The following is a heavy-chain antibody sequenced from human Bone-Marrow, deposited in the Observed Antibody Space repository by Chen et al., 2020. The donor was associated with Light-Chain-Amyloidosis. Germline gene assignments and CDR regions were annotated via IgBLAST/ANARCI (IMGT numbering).Heavy chain of an antibody. V-gene: IGHV3-74*01. CDR3: ARAYCSSTSCYLRAGYYYGMDV. CDR2: INSDGRST. Sequence: EVQLVESGGGLVQPGGSLRLSCAASGFTFSSYWMHWVRQAPGKGLVWVSRINSDGRSTSYADSGKGRFTISRDNAKNTLYLQMNSLRAEDTAVYYCARAYCSSTSCYLRAGYYYGMDVWGQGTTVTVSS. CDR1: GFTFSSYW. J-gene: IGHJ6*02. D-gene: IGHD2-2*01.